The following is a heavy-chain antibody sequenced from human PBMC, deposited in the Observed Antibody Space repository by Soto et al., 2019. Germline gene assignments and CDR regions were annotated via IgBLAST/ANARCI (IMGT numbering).Heavy chain of an antibody. V-gene: IGHV1-46*03. D-gene: IGHD3-10*01. CDR3: ASSPAAGSYYYYYMDV. J-gene: IGHJ6*03. CDR1: GYTFTSYY. CDR2: INPSGGST. Sequence: GASVKVSCKASGYTFTSYYMHWVRQAPGQGLEWMGIINPSGGSTSYAQKFQGRVTMTRDTSTSTVYMELSSLRSEDTAVYYCASSPAAGSYYYYYMDVWGKGTTVTVSS.